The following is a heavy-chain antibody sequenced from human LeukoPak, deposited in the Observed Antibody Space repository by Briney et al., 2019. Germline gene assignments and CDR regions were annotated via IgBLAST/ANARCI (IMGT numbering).Heavy chain of an antibody. CDR3: ARGSRSWSFAY. CDR2: IYYSGST. V-gene: IGHV4-59*01. CDR1: GGSISSYY. D-gene: IGHD6-13*01. J-gene: IGHJ4*01. Sequence: SGTLSLTCAVSGGSISSYYWSWIRQPPGKGLEWSGYIYYSGSTNYNPSLKSRVTISVDTSKNQFSLKLSSVTAADTAVYYCARGSRSWSFAYWGHGTLVTVSS.